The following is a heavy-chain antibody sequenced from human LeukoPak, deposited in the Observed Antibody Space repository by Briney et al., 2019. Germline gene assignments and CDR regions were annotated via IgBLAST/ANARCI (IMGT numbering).Heavy chain of an antibody. CDR1: GYTFTSYG. CDR3: ARVLAVAGTAGFDP. CDR2: ISAYNGNT. Sequence: GASVKVSCKASGYTFTSYGISWVRQAPGQGLEWMGWISAYNGNTNYAQKLQGRVTMTTDTSTSTAYMELRSLRSDDTAVYYCARVLAVAGTAGFDPWGQGTLVTVSS. D-gene: IGHD6-19*01. J-gene: IGHJ5*02. V-gene: IGHV1-18*01.